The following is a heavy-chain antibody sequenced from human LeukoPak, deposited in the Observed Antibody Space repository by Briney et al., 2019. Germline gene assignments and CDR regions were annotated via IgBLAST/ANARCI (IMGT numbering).Heavy chain of an antibody. CDR2: IIGSGGST. D-gene: IGHD2-15*01. CDR1: GFTFSSYA. Sequence: GGSLRLSCAASGFTFSSYAMSWVRQAPGKGLEWVSAIIGSGGSTYYADSVKGRFTISRDNSKNTLYLQMNSLRAEDTAVYYCAKDSAYCSGGSCYYYYGMDVWGQGTTVTVSS. CDR3: AKDSAYCSGGSCYYYYGMDV. J-gene: IGHJ6*02. V-gene: IGHV3-23*01.